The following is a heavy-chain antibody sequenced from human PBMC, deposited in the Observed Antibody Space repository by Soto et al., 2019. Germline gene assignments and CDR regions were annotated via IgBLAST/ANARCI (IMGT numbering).Heavy chain of an antibody. CDR2: ISWDDDK. J-gene: IGHJ4*02. Sequence: QITLKESGPTLVKPTQTLTLTCSFSGFSLSTTGVAVGWIRQPPGKALECLVLISWDDDKRYSPSLKSRLTITSDTYKKQVVLTMTDMDPVDTATYYCAHRVDYRGSWNTGYFDYWGQGTLVTVSS. CDR1: GFSLSTTGVA. CDR3: AHRVDYRGSWNTGYFDY. D-gene: IGHD2-15*01. V-gene: IGHV2-5*02.